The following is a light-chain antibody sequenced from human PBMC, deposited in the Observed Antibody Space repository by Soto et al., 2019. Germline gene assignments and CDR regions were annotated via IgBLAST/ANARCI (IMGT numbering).Light chain of an antibody. Sequence: DIQLTQSPSLLSASVGDRVTITCRASHDISTYLAWYQQKPGKAPKLMIYEASTLQSGVPSRFSGSGSGTEFTLTISGLLPEDFAVYYCQQHANWPLTFGGGTKVDTK. J-gene: IGKJ4*01. CDR2: EAS. V-gene: IGKV1-9*01. CDR3: QQHANWPLT. CDR1: HDISTY.